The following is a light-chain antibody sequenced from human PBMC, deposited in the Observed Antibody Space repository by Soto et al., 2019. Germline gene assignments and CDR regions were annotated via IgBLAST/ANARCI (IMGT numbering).Light chain of an antibody. J-gene: IGKJ2*01. CDR2: DAA. CDR3: QQYNRWYT. Sequence: DIQMTQSPSTLSASVGDRVTITCRASQSISSWLDWYQQKPGKAPKLLIYDAASLESGVPSRFSGSGSGTEFTLTISSLQPDDFATYYCQQYNRWYTVGQGTKMEIK. CDR1: QSISSW. V-gene: IGKV1-5*01.